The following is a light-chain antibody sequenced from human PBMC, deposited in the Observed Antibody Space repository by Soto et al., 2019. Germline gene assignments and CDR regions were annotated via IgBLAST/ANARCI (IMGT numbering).Light chain of an antibody. J-gene: IGLJ2*01. CDR2: EVS. Sequence: QSALTQPPSASGSPGQSVTISCPGTSSDVGGYNYVSWYKQHPGKAPKLMIYEVSKRPSGVPDRFSGSKSGNTASLTVSGLQAEDEADYYCSSYAGSNNFVFGGGTKVTVL. CDR3: SSYAGSNNFV. CDR1: SSDVGGYNY. V-gene: IGLV2-8*01.